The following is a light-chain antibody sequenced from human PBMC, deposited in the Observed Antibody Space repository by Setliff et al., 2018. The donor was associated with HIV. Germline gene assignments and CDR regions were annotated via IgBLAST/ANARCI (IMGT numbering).Light chain of an antibody. CDR2: DVS. CDR3: SSYTTTSTVV. Sequence: QSVLTQPASVSGSPGQSITISCTGTSSDVGAYNYVSWYQQHPDKAPKLMIYDVSNRPSGVSNRFSGSKSGNTASLTISGLQAEDEADYYCSSYTTTSTVVFGGGT. J-gene: IGLJ2*01. V-gene: IGLV2-14*03. CDR1: SSDVGAYNY.